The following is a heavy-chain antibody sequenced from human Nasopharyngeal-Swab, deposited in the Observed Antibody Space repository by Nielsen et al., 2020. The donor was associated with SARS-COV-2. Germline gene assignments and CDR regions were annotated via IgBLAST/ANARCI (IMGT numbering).Heavy chain of an antibody. CDR1: GFTLSTYA. J-gene: IGHJ4*02. CDR2: IWSDSSNT. Sequence: GESLKISCTTSGFTLSTYAMHWVRQAPGKGLAWVALIWSDSSNTFYADSVQGRFTISRDNSKNTLFLEMNSLRAEDTALYYCARNWPQFDSWGQGTLVTVSS. V-gene: IGHV3-33*01. CDR3: ARNWPQFDS.